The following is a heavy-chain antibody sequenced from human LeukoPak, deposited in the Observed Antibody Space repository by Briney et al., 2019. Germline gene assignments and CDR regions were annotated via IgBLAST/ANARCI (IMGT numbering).Heavy chain of an antibody. D-gene: IGHD3-10*01. V-gene: IGHV3-48*03. J-gene: IGHJ4*02. CDR1: GFTFSNYE. Sequence: PGGSLRLFCAASGFTFSNYEMNWVRQAPGKGLDWVSYIGSRGATIYYADSVKGRFTISRDNAKNSLYLQMNSLRAEDTAVYYCARDVGYFGSGSYPDYFDYWGQGILVTVSS. CDR3: ARDVGYFGSGSYPDYFDY. CDR2: IGSRGATI.